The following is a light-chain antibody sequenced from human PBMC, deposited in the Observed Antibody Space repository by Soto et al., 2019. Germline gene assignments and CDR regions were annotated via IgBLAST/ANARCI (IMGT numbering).Light chain of an antibody. V-gene: IGKV4-1*01. CDR2: WAS. Sequence: DIVMTQSPDSLAVSLGERATINCKSSQSVLYSSNNKNYLAWYQQKPGQPPKLLIYWASTRESGVPDRFSGSGSRTDFTLTISSLQAEDVAVYYCQQYYSTPWTFGQGTKVAIK. CDR3: QQYYSTPWT. J-gene: IGKJ1*01. CDR1: QSVLYSSNNKNY.